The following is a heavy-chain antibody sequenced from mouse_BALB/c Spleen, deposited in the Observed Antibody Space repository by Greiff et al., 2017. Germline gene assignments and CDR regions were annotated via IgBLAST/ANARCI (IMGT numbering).Heavy chain of an antibody. CDR2: IWSGGST. V-gene: IGHV2-2*02. D-gene: IGHD2-2*01. CDR1: GFSLTSYG. Sequence: VQGVESGPGLVQPSQSLSITCTVSGFSLTSYGVHWVRQSPGKGLEWLGVIWSGGSTDYNAAFISRLSISKDNSKSQVFFKMNSLQANDTAIYYCARTDGYDPDYAMDYWGQGTSVTVSS. CDR3: ARTDGYDPDYAMDY. J-gene: IGHJ4*01.